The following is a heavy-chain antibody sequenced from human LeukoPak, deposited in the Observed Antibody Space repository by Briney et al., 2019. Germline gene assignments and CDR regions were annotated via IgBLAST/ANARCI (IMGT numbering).Heavy chain of an antibody. CDR3: ARCSGGSCYYTNFDY. D-gene: IGHD2-15*01. J-gene: IGHJ4*02. V-gene: IGHV4-4*02. CDR1: GGSISSSNW. Sequence: SETLSLTCAVSGGSISSSNWWSWVRQPPGKGLEWIGEIYHSGGTNYNPSLESRVTISVDKSKNQFPLKLSSVTAADTAVYYCARCSGGSCYYTNFDYWGQGTLVTVSS. CDR2: IYHSGGT.